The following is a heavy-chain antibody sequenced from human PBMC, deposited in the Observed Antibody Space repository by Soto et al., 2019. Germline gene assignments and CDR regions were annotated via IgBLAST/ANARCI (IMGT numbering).Heavy chain of an antibody. D-gene: IGHD3-10*01. CDR1: GGSISSGGYS. J-gene: IGHJ6*02. CDR2: IYHSGST. Sequence: PSETLPLTCAVSGGSISSGGYSWSWIRQPPGKGLEWIGYIYHSGSTYYNPSLKSRVTISVDRSKNQFSLTLTSVTAADTAVYYCARQGFGVLHGLVDVWGQGTTVTVSS. V-gene: IGHV4-30-2*01. CDR3: ARQGFGVLHGLVDV.